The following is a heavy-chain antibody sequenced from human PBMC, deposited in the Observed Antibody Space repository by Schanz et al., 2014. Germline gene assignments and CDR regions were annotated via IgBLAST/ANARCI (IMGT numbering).Heavy chain of an antibody. J-gene: IGHJ4*02. CDR3: ARDHTTESYYSAGPPIDY. Sequence: PGGSLRLSCAASGITFSSHSFNWIRQPPGRGLEWVSYIGSSSSRIDHADSVKGRFTISRDSSKNTLYLQMTSLRAEDTAVYYCARDHTTESYYSAGPPIDYWGQGTLLTVSS. V-gene: IGHV3-48*04. CDR1: GITFSSHS. CDR2: IGSSSSRI. D-gene: IGHD1-26*01.